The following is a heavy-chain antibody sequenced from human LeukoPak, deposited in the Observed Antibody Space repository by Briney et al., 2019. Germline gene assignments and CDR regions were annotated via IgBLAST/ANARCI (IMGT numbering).Heavy chain of an antibody. CDR2: ISSKGSTI. J-gene: IGHJ4*02. CDR3: ARVPYYYDSSGYYRGYVDY. V-gene: IGHV3-11*01. CDR1: GFTLHDYY. Sequence: GSLRLPCAASGFTLHDYYQNWIRQAPGKGLEWVSYISSKGSTIYYADSVKGRFTISRDNAKNSLYLQMNSLRAEDTAVYYCARVPYYYDSSGYYRGYVDYWGQGTLVTVSS. D-gene: IGHD3-22*01.